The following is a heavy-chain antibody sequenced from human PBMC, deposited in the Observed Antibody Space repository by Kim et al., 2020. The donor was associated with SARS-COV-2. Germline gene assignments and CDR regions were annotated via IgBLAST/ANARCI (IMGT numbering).Heavy chain of an antibody. CDR1: GGSFSAYY. D-gene: IGHD3-10*01. Sequence: SETLSLTCAVYGGSFSAYYWSWIRQPPGKGLEWIGETNHSGSTNYNPSLKSRVTISVDTSKNQFSLKLSSVTAADTAVYYCARGPIMVRGHFDYWGQGTLVTVSS. V-gene: IGHV4-34*01. CDR2: TNHSGST. J-gene: IGHJ4*02. CDR3: ARGPIMVRGHFDY.